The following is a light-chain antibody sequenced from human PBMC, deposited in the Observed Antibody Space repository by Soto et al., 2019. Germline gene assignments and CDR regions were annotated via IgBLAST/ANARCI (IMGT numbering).Light chain of an antibody. Sequence: QSVLTQPASASGSPGQSVTISCTGTSSDVGAYNYISWYQQHPGKAPKLMIYEVTKRPSGVPDRFSASKSGNTASLTVSGLQAEDEADYYCSSYAGSNNKVFGTGTKLTVL. CDR3: SSYAGSNNKV. V-gene: IGLV2-8*01. J-gene: IGLJ1*01. CDR1: SSDVGAYNY. CDR2: EVT.